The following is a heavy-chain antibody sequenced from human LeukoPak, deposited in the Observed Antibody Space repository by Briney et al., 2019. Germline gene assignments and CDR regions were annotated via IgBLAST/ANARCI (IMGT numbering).Heavy chain of an antibody. Sequence: SVTVSCKASGGTFISYAISWVRQAPGQGLEWMGGIIPIFGTANYAQKFQGRVTITADESTSTAYMELSSLRSEDTAVYYCARALFGVVTPHYYYYGMDVWGQGTTVTVSS. J-gene: IGHJ6*02. V-gene: IGHV1-69*13. CDR2: IIPIFGTA. D-gene: IGHD3-3*01. CDR1: GGTFISYA. CDR3: ARALFGVVTPHYYYYGMDV.